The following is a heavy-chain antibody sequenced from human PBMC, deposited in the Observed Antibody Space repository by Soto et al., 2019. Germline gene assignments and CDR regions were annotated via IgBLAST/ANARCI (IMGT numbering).Heavy chain of an antibody. Sequence: QVQLQETGPGLVKPSETLSLTCTVSGGSISYYYWSWIRQPAGKGLEWIGRIYAIGSTNYNPSLKSRVTMSLDTSKNQFSLKLTSVTAADTAVYYCARGRYYENSDTLDHWGQGILVTDSS. CDR1: GGSISYYY. CDR2: IYAIGST. D-gene: IGHD3-22*01. J-gene: IGHJ4*02. CDR3: ARGRYYENSDTLDH. V-gene: IGHV4-4*07.